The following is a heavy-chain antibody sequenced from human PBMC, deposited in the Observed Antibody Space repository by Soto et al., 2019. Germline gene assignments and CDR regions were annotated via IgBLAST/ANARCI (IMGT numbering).Heavy chain of an antibody. CDR2: IWYDGSNK. CDR1: GFTFSSYA. CDR3: AREWEPYYDFWKGGMDV. V-gene: IGHV3-33*08. D-gene: IGHD3-3*01. Sequence: SGGSLRLSCAASGFTFSSYAMSWVRQAPGKGLEWGAVIWYDGSNKYYADSVKGRFTISRDNSKNTLYLQMNSLRAEDTAVYYCAREWEPYYDFWKGGMDVWGQGTTVTVSS. J-gene: IGHJ6*02.